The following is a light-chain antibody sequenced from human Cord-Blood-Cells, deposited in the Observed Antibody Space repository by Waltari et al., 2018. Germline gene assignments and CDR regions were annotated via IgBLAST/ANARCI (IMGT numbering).Light chain of an antibody. CDR2: EVS. CDR3: SSYTSSSTNYV. V-gene: IGLV2-14*01. Sequence: QSALTQPASVSGSPGQSITISYTGTSSDVGGYNYVSWYQQHPGKAPKLMIYEVSNRPSGVSNRFSGSKSGNTASLTISGLQAEDEADYYCSSYTSSSTNYVFGTGTKVTVL. J-gene: IGLJ1*01. CDR1: SSDVGGYNY.